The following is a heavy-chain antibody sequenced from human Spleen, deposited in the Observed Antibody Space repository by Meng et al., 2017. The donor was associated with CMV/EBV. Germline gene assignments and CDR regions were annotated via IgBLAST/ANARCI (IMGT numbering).Heavy chain of an antibody. CDR2: ISSSGGVI. Sequence: GESLKISCAASGFTFSSYGMNWVRQAPGKGLEWVSYISSSGGVIHYADSLKGRLTISRDNSKNTLYLQMNSLRPEDTAVYFCARGGSLVVGVDYFDYWGQGTLVTVSS. J-gene: IGHJ4*02. V-gene: IGHV3-48*03. CDR1: GFTFSSYG. CDR3: ARGGSLVVGVDYFDY. D-gene: IGHD2-8*02.